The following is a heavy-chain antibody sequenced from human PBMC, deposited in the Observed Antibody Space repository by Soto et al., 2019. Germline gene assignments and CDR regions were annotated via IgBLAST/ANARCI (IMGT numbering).Heavy chain of an antibody. Sequence: HPGGSLRLSCAASGFTFSKYALTWVRQAPGKGLEWVSVIIGSGGSTYFADSVKGRFTISRDNSKNTLYLQMSSLRAEDTAVYYCTSERLNDSLTGSPQDVWDQGTTVTVAS. J-gene: IGHJ6*02. V-gene: IGHV3-23*01. CDR3: TSERLNDSLTGSPQDV. D-gene: IGHD3-9*01. CDR1: GFTFSKYA. CDR2: IIGSGGST.